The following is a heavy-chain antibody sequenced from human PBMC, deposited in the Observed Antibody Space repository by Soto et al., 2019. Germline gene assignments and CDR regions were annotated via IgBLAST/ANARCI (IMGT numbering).Heavy chain of an antibody. V-gene: IGHV2-5*02. D-gene: IGHD2-15*01. Sequence: GSGPTLVNPTQTLTLTCTFSGFSLSTSGVGVGWIRQPPGKALEWLALIYWDDDKRYSPSLKSRLTITKDTSKNQVVLTMTNMDPVDTATYYCAHRLRYCSGGSCYNWFDPWGQGTLVTVSS. CDR3: AHRLRYCSGGSCYNWFDP. CDR2: IYWDDDK. CDR1: GFSLSTSGVG. J-gene: IGHJ5*02.